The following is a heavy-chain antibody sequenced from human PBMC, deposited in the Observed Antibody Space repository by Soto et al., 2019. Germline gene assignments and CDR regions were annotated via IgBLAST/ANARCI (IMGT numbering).Heavy chain of an antibody. V-gene: IGHV3-11*01. CDR2: IDTSGTKI. D-gene: IGHD3-3*01. CDR1: GYTFSDYY. Sequence: QVQLVESGGDLVKPGGSLRLSCAASGYTFSDYYMSSIRQAPGKGLEWISYIDTSGTKIYYADSVKGRFTITRDNAKNSLYLEMNSLRDEDTAVYYCASHYDMWSGYLSPVDYWGQGTLVTVSS. J-gene: IGHJ4*02. CDR3: ASHYDMWSGYLSPVDY.